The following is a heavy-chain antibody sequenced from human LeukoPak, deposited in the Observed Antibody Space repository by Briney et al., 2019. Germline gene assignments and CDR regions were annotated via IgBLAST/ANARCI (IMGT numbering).Heavy chain of an antibody. CDR2: INAGNGNT. D-gene: IGHD3-3*01. CDR1: RYTITSDA. CDR3: ARSLRFLEWLQFDP. J-gene: IGHJ5*02. Sequence: GASVKVSCKASRYTITSDAMHWVRQAPGQRLEWMGWINAGNGNTKYSQKFQGRVTITRDTSASTAYMELSSLRSEDTAVYYCARSLRFLEWLQFDPWGQGTLVTVSS. V-gene: IGHV1-3*01.